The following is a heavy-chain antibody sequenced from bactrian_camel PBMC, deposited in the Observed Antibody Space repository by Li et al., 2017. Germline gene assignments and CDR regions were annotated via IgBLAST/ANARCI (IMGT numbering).Heavy chain of an antibody. CDR3: AKGRPRLGLVAADLD. J-gene: IGHJ4*01. CDR1: GFTFSRYR. V-gene: IGHV3S1*01. Sequence: HVQLVESGGGLVQPGGSLRLSCTASGFTFSRYRMSWVRQAPGRRLEWVGSITASGTTSYSNSVRGRFTISRDNVKNTLYLQLDSLKTEDTATYHCAKGRPRLGLVAADLDRGQGTQVTVS. D-gene: IGHD7*01. CDR2: ITASGTT.